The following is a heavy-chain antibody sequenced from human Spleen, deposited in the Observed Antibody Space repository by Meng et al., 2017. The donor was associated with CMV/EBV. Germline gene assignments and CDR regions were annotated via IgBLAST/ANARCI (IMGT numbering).Heavy chain of an antibody. CDR3: ARVIRDYDFWSGFPQHGMDV. CDR1: GLTFSAYW. V-gene: IGHV3-7*01. D-gene: IGHD3-3*01. Sequence: GGSLRLSCAASGLTFSAYWMSWVRQTPGRGLEWVANIKQDGSEKYYVDSVKGRFTISRDNAKNSLYLQMNSLRAEDTAVYYCARVIRDYDFWSGFPQHGMDVWGQGTTVTVSS. CDR2: IKQDGSEK. J-gene: IGHJ6*02.